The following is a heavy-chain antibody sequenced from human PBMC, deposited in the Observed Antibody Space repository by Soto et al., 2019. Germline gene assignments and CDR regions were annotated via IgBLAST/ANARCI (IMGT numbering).Heavy chain of an antibody. CDR3: ARGTHYYDSSGYPGGY. CDR2: IIPIFGTA. J-gene: IGHJ4*02. CDR1: GGTFSSYA. D-gene: IGHD3-22*01. V-gene: IGHV1-69*06. Sequence: QVQLVQSGAEVKKPGSSVKVSCKASGGTFSSYAISWVRQAPGQGLEWMGGIIPIFGTANYAQKFQGRVTITADKSTSTAYMELSSLISEDTALYYCARGTHYYDSSGYPGGYWGQGTLVTVSS.